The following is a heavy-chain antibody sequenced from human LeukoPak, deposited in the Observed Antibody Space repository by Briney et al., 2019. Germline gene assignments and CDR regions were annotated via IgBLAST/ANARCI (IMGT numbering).Heavy chain of an antibody. D-gene: IGHD3-3*01. CDR2: INSDGSST. Sequence: GGSLRLSCAASGFTFSSYWMHWVRQAPGKGLVWVSRINSDGSSTSYADSVKGRFTISRDNAKNTLYLQMNSLRAEDTAVYYCARVRYYGNWPDPWGQGTLVTVSS. CDR1: GFTFSSYW. V-gene: IGHV3-74*01. CDR3: ARVRYYGNWPDP. J-gene: IGHJ5*02.